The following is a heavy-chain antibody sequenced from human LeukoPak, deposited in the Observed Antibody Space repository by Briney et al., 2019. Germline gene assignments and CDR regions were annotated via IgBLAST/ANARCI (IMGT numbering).Heavy chain of an antibody. V-gene: IGHV1-46*01. J-gene: IGHJ5*02. CDR3: ARDPLGDYVWGITPVWFDP. D-gene: IGHD3-16*01. CDR1: GYTFTGYY. Sequence: ASVKVSCKASGYTFTGYYMHWVRQAPGQGLEWMGIINPSGGSTNYAQKFQGRVTMTRDMSTSTVYMELSSLRSEDTAVYYCARDPLGDYVWGITPVWFDPWGQGTLVTVSS. CDR2: INPSGGST.